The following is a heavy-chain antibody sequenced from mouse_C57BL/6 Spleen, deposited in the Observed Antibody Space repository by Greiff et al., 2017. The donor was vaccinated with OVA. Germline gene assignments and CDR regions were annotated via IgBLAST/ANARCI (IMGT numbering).Heavy chain of an antibody. J-gene: IGHJ2*01. Sequence: VKLQQSGPELVKPGASVKISCKASGYAFSSSWMNWVKQRPGKGLEWIGRIYPGDGTTNYNGKFKGKATLTADKSSSTAYMQLSSLTSEDSAVYFCANYDYGFDYWGQGTTLTVSS. V-gene: IGHV1-82*01. CDR1: GYAFSSSW. CDR3: ANYDYGFDY. CDR2: IYPGDGTT. D-gene: IGHD2-4*01.